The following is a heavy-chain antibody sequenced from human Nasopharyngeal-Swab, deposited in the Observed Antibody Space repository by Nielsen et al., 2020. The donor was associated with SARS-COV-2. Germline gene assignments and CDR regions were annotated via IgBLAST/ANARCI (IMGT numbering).Heavy chain of an antibody. CDR1: GYTFTSYG. CDR2: ISAYNGNT. D-gene: IGHD1-26*01. CDR3: ARYESRAELYYFDY. J-gene: IGHJ4*02. V-gene: IGHV1-18*01. Sequence: ASVKVSCKASGYTFTSYGTSWVRQAPGQGLEWMGWISAYNGNTNYAQKLQGRVTMTTDTSTSTAYMELRSLSSDDTAVYYCARYESRAELYYFDYWGQGTLVTVSS.